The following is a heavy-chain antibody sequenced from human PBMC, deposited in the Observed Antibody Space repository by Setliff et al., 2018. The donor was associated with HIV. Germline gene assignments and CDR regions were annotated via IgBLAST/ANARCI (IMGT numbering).Heavy chain of an antibody. D-gene: IGHD1-26*01. V-gene: IGHV3-21*01. CDR1: EFTLKDYN. CDR3: ARAAYVGATPADY. J-gene: IGHJ4*02. Sequence: PGGSLRLSCAASEFTLKDYNMIWVRQAPGEGLGWVSSISSSGSYVYYVGSVEGRFTISRDNAKNSLYLQMNGLRAEDTAVYYCARAAYVGATPADYWGQGTLVTVSS. CDR2: ISSSGSYV.